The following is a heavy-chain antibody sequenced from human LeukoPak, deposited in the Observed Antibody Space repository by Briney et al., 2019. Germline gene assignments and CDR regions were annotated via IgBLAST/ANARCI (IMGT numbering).Heavy chain of an antibody. CDR1: GFTFSNYG. CDR3: AKGDYYDFGY. CDR2: ITSGVGIT. J-gene: IGHJ4*02. Sequence: PGGSLRLSCAASGFTFSNYGMNWVRQAPGKGLEWVSIITSGVGITYYADSVKGRFTISRDNSKNTLYLQMNSLRAEDTAVYYCAKGDYYDFGYWGQGTLVTVSS. V-gene: IGHV3-23*01. D-gene: IGHD3-10*01.